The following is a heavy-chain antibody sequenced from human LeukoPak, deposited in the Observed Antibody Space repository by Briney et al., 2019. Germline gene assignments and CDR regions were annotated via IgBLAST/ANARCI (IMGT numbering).Heavy chain of an antibody. CDR1: GFTFSSYA. D-gene: IGHD2-21*01. CDR2: ISGSGGSK. CDR3: AKDYCGGDCYPYYFDY. Sequence: GGSLRLSCAASGFTFSSYAMSWVRQAPGKGLEWVSAISGSGGSKYYADSVKGRFTISRDNSKNTLYLQMNSLRAEDTAVYYCAKDYCGGDCYPYYFDYWGQGTLVTVSS. V-gene: IGHV3-23*01. J-gene: IGHJ4*02.